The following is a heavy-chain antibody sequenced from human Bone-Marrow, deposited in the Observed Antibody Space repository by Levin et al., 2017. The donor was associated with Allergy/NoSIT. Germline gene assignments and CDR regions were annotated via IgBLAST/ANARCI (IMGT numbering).Heavy chain of an antibody. J-gene: IGHJ5*02. D-gene: IGHD3-22*01. Sequence: SQTLSLTCAVYGGSFSGYYWSWIRQPPGKGLEWIGEINHSGSTNYNPSLKSRVTISVDTSKNQFSLKLSSVTAADTAVYYCAAYYYDSSGYYEGPWGQGTLVTVSS. CDR3: AAYYYDSSGYYEGP. V-gene: IGHV4-34*01. CDR1: GGSFSGYY. CDR2: INHSGST.